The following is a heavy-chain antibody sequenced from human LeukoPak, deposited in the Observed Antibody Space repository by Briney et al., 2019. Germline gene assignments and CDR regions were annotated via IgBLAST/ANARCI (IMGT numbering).Heavy chain of an antibody. Sequence: SETLSLTCAVYGGSFSGYYWSWIRQPPGKGLEWIGEINHSGSTNYNPSLKSRVTISVDTSKNQFSLKLSSVTAADTAVYYCARESYHDSSGYYGYFDYWGQGTLVTVSS. V-gene: IGHV4-34*01. J-gene: IGHJ4*02. CDR2: INHSGST. CDR1: GGSFSGYY. D-gene: IGHD3-22*01. CDR3: ARESYHDSSGYYGYFDY.